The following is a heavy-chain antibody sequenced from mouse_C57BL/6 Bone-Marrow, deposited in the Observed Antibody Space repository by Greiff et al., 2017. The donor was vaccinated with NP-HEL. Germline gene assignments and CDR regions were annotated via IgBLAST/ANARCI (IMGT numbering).Heavy chain of an antibody. CDR1: GYTFTSYT. CDR2: INPSSGYT. J-gene: IGHJ2*01. CDR3: APITTVVADY. V-gene: IGHV1-4*01. D-gene: IGHD1-1*01. Sequence: VQLVESGAELARPGASVKMSCKASGYTFTSYTMQWVKQRPGQGLEWIGYINPSSGYTKYNQKFKDKATLTADKSSSTAYMQLSSLTSEDSAVYYCAPITTVVADYWGQGTTLTVSS.